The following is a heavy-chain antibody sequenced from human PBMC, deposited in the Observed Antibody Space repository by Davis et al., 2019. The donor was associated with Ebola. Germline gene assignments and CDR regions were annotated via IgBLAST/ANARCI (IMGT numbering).Heavy chain of an antibody. D-gene: IGHD3-3*02. CDR3: AKGHFWSGYTNSNYYFDY. J-gene: IGHJ4*02. CDR2: INWNSASK. Sequence: GESLKISCEASGFTFDDYAMHWVRQAPRKGLEWISTINWNSASKCYADSVQGRFTISRDNYRKSLYLQMNSLRTEDTAFYYCAKGHFWSGYTNSNYYFDYWGQGALVTVSS. CDR1: GFTFDDYA. V-gene: IGHV3-43*02.